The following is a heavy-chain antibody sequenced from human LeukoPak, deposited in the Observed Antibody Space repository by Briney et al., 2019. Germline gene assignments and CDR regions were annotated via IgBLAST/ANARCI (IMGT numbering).Heavy chain of an antibody. V-gene: IGHV3-15*01. CDR3: TRQQLVLDY. CDR2: IKSKTDGGTT. D-gene: IGHD6-13*01. CDR1: GFTFSNAR. Sequence: PGGSLRLSCAASGFTFSNARMSWVRQAPGKGLEWLGHIKSKTDGGTTDYAAPVKGRFTISRDDSKNTLYLQTNSLKSEDTAVYYCTRQQLVLDYWGLGTLVTVSS. J-gene: IGHJ4*02.